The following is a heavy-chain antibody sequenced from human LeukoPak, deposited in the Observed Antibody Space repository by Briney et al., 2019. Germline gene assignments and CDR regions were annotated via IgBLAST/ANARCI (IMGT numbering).Heavy chain of an antibody. CDR2: IWYDGSSE. CDR1: GVNFGSYG. Sequence: GGSLRLSCAASGVNFGSYGMHWVRQAPGKGLEWVALIWYDGSSEQYADSVKGRFTISRDNARDTLYLQMNSLRADDTAVYYCATIGTSGTWFDSWGQGTLVTVSS. V-gene: IGHV3-33*01. J-gene: IGHJ5*01. D-gene: IGHD6-13*01. CDR3: ATIGTSGTWFDS.